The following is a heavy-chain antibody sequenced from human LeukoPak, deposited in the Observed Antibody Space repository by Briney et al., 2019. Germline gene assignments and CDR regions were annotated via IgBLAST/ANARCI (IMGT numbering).Heavy chain of an antibody. Sequence: PGRSLRLSCAASGFTFSSYGMHWVRQAPGKGLEWVAVISYDGSNKYYVDSVKGRFTISRDNSKNTLYLQMNSLRAEDTAVYYCAKAALTRNYMDVWGKGTTVTVSS. CDR1: GFTFSSYG. V-gene: IGHV3-30*18. J-gene: IGHJ6*03. CDR2: ISYDGSNK. D-gene: IGHD4-11*01. CDR3: AKAALTRNYMDV.